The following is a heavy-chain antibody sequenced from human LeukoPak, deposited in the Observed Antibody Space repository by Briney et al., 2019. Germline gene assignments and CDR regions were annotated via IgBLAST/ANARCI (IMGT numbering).Heavy chain of an antibody. Sequence: SVKVSCKASGGTFSSYAISWVRQAPEQGLEWMGGIIPIFGTANNAQKFQGRVTITTDESTSTPYMELSSLRSEDTAVYYCARNRGSSNAFDIWGQGTMVTVSS. V-gene: IGHV1-69*05. CDR1: GGTFSSYA. CDR2: IIPIFGTA. CDR3: ARNRGSSNAFDI. D-gene: IGHD6-6*01. J-gene: IGHJ3*02.